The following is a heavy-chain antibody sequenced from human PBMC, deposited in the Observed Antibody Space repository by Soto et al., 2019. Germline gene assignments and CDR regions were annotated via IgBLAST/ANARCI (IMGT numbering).Heavy chain of an antibody. V-gene: IGHV4-59*08. J-gene: IGHJ4*02. D-gene: IGHD3-9*01. Sequence: SETLSLTCTVSGGSISSYYWSWIRQPPGKGLEWIGYIYYSGSTNYNPSLKSRVTISVDTSKNQFSLKPSSVTAADTAVYYCASTYDILTGYYLSWGQGTLVTVSS. CDR2: IYYSGST. CDR3: ASTYDILTGYYLS. CDR1: GGSISSYY.